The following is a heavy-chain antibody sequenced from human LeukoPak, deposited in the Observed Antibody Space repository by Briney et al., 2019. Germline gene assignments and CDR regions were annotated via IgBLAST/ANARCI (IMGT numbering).Heavy chain of an antibody. CDR3: ASLADDCGGNLGSLDY. Sequence: ASVKVSCKASGYTFTGYYMHWVRQAPGQGLEWMGWINPNSGGTNYAQKFQGRVTMTRDTSISTAYMELSRLRSDDTAVYYCASLADDCGGNLGSLDYWGQGTLVTVSS. CDR1: GYTFTGYY. V-gene: IGHV1-2*02. J-gene: IGHJ4*02. CDR2: INPNSGGT. D-gene: IGHD4-23*01.